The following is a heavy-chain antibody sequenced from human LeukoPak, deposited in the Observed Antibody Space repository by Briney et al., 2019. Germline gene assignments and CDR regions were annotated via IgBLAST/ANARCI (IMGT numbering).Heavy chain of an antibody. J-gene: IGHJ6*03. CDR2: IYSDGST. V-gene: IGHV3-53*05. CDR3: ARVGYYDMGV. CDR1: PFTVSINY. Sequence: RGSLRLSSAPSPFTVSINYMSCGTEAPGKGMEWVSVIYSDGSTYLTDSVKSRFNISKDNSKNKLYLEMTGVRAEDTGVCDCARVGYYDMGVWGKGITVT.